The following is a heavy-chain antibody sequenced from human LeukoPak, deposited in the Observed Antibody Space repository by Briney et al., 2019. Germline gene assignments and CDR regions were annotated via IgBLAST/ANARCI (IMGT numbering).Heavy chain of an antibody. CDR2: IGSSGGNT. Sequence: GGSLRLPCAASGFTFGTYAMGWVRQAPGKGLEWVSAIGSSGGNTYYADSVKGRFSISRDYSKNTLNLQMNSLRAEDTAVYYCAKGGYSYGYFDYWGQGTLVTVSS. V-gene: IGHV3-23*01. CDR1: GFTFGTYA. CDR3: AKGGYSYGYFDY. D-gene: IGHD5-18*01. J-gene: IGHJ4*02.